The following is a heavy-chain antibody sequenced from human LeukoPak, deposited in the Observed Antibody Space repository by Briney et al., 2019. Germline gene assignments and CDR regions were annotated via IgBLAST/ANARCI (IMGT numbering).Heavy chain of an antibody. CDR2: IYSGGST. CDR3: ARGPKGDITAAAIDH. Sequence: SETLSLTCRVSGGFITVYSWSWIRQPAGKGLEWIGRIYSGGSTNYNPSLKSRLTMSVDTSKNQFSLKLTSVTAADTAFYYCARGPKGDITAAAIDHWGQGTLVTVSS. CDR1: GGFITVYS. D-gene: IGHD6-13*01. V-gene: IGHV4-4*07. J-gene: IGHJ4*02.